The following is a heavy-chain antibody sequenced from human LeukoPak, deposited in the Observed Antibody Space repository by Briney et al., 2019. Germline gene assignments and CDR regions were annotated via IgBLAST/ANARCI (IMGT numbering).Heavy chain of an antibody. J-gene: IGHJ4*02. CDR3: ARVGCSGGTCYSRDFDF. D-gene: IGHD2-15*01. CDR1: GGSFSGYY. V-gene: IGHV4-34*01. CDR2: INHSGNT. Sequence: SETLYVSCAVYGGSFSGYYWSWIRQPPGKGLEWIAEINHSGNTNYNPSLKSRVTISVDTSKNQFSLNLISLTAADTAVYYCARVGCSGGTCYSRDFDFWGQGNLVTVSS.